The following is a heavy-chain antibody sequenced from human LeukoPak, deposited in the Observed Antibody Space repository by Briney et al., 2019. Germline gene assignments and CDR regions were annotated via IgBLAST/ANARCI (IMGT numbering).Heavy chain of an antibody. Sequence: SGGSLRLSCAASGFTFRNYWMSWVRQAPGKGLEWLANVKQDGSGKYYVDSVKGRFTISRDNVKNSVYLQMNSLRAEDTAVYYCVRDYCSGVTCYDGYWGQGTLVTVSS. CDR1: GFTFRNYW. CDR2: VKQDGSGK. V-gene: IGHV3-7*04. CDR3: VRDYCSGVTCYDGY. D-gene: IGHD2-15*01. J-gene: IGHJ4*02.